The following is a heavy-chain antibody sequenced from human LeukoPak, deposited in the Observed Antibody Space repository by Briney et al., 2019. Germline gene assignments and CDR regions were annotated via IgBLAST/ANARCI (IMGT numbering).Heavy chain of an antibody. J-gene: IGHJ5*02. D-gene: IGHD3-10*01. V-gene: IGHV2-70*04. Sequence: KESGPALVKPTQTLTLTCTFSGFSLSTSGMRVSWIRQPPGKALEWLARIDWDDDQFYSTSLKTRLTISKDTSKNQVVLTMTNMDPVDTATYYCARTNRGSGSINWFDPWGQGTLVTVSS. CDR2: IDWDDDQ. CDR1: GFSLSTSGMR. CDR3: ARTNRGSGSINWFDP.